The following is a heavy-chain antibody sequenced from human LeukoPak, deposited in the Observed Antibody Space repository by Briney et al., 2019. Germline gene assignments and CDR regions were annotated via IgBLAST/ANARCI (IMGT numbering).Heavy chain of an antibody. CDR1: GFTFSNAW. J-gene: IGHJ4*02. D-gene: IGHD6-13*01. V-gene: IGHV3-15*01. Sequence: GGSLRLSCAASGFTFSNAWMSWVRQAPGKGLEWVGRIKSKTDGGTTDYAAPVKGRFTISTDYSKNTLYLQMNSLKTEDTAVYYCTTFRVYSSSWYFFDYWGQGTLVTVSS. CDR2: IKSKTDGGTT. CDR3: TTFRVYSSSWYFFDY.